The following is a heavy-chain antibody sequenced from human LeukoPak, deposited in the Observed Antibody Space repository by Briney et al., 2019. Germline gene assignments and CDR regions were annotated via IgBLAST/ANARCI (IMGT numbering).Heavy chain of an antibody. CDR2: INHSGST. V-gene: IGHV4-34*01. CDR3: AREGIIAAAGTGGIYFDY. CDR1: GGSFSGYY. D-gene: IGHD6-13*01. J-gene: IGHJ4*02. Sequence: SETLSLTCAVYGGSFSGYYWSWIRQPPGKGLEWIGEINHSGSTNYNPSLKSRVTISVDTSKNQFSLKLSSVTAADTAVYYCAREGIIAAAGTGGIYFDYWGQGTLVTVSS.